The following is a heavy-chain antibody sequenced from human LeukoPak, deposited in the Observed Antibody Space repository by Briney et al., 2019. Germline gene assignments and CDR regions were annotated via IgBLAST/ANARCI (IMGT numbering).Heavy chain of an antibody. CDR2: ISWNSGSI. CDR3: AKDLNTREYGGKGYFQH. V-gene: IGHV3-9*01. D-gene: IGHD4-23*01. J-gene: IGHJ1*01. CDR1: GFTFDDYA. Sequence: ETGGSLRLSCAASGFTFDDYAMHWVRQAPGKGLEWVSGISWNSGSIGYADSVKGRFTISRDNAKNSLYLQMNSLRAEDTALYYCAKDLNTREYGGKGYFQHWGQGTLVTVSS.